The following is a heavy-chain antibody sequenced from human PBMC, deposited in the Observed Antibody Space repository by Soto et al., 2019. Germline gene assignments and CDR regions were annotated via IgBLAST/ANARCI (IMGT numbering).Heavy chain of an antibody. D-gene: IGHD2-2*01. CDR3: ARSAQDIILVPTAIGSLDY. Sequence: SVKVSCKGSGDTFYNYAISWVRQAPGQGLEWMGGIIPIFGTANYAQKFQGRVTITADESTSTAYMEMSSLRSDDTAVYYCARSAQDIILVPTAIGSLDYWGQGTLVTVPQ. J-gene: IGHJ4*02. V-gene: IGHV1-69*13. CDR1: GDTFYNYA. CDR2: IIPIFGTA.